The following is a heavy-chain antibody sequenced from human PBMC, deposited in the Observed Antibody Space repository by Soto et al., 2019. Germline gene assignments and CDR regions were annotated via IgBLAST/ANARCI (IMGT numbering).Heavy chain of an antibody. CDR3: ARVPIQLWSGGAFDI. V-gene: IGHV4-30-4*01. CDR2: IYYSGST. D-gene: IGHD5-18*01. CDR1: GGSISSGDYY. Sequence: QVQLQESGPGLVKPSQTMSLTCTVSGGSISSGDYYWSWIRQPPGKGLEWIGYIYYSGSTYYNPSHKSRVTVSVDTSKNQFSLKLSSVTGADTAVYYCARVPIQLWSGGAFDIWGQGTMVTVSS. J-gene: IGHJ3*02.